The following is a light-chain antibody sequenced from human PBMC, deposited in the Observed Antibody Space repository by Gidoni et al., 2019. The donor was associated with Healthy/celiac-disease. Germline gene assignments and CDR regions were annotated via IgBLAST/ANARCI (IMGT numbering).Light chain of an antibody. J-gene: IGLJ2*01. Sequence: QSALTQPASVSGSPGQSITIPCTGTSSDVGSYNLVSWYQQHPDKAPKLMIYEVSKRPSGVSNRFSGSKSGNTASLTISGLQAEDEADYYCCSYAGSSTVVFGGGTKLTVL. V-gene: IGLV2-23*02. CDR2: EVS. CDR1: SSDVGSYNL. CDR3: CSYAGSSTVV.